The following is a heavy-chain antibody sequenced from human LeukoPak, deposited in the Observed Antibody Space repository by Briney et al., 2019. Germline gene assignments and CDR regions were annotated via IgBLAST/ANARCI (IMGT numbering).Heavy chain of an antibody. CDR2: INSDGSVT. V-gene: IGHV3-74*01. Sequence: GGSLRLSCAAPGFTFSSYWMHWVRQVPGKGLVWVSRINSDGSVTSYADSVKGRFTISRDNARNTLSVQINSLRAEDTAVYYCSTGSGHAFDIWGRGTMVTVSS. J-gene: IGHJ3*02. D-gene: IGHD3-10*01. CDR3: STGSGHAFDI. CDR1: GFTFSSYW.